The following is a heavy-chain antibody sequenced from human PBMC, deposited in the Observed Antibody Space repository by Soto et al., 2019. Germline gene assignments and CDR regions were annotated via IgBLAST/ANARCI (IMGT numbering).Heavy chain of an antibody. CDR3: ARDESYGSAPPLSGHPQDY. Sequence: GGSLRLSCAASGFTVSSNYMSWVRQAPGKGLEWVSVIYSGGSTYYADSVKGRFTISRDNSKNTLYLQMNSLRAEDTAVYYCARDESYGSAPPLSGHPQDYWGQGTLVTVSS. D-gene: IGHD3-10*01. CDR2: IYSGGST. CDR1: GFTVSSNY. J-gene: IGHJ4*02. V-gene: IGHV3-53*05.